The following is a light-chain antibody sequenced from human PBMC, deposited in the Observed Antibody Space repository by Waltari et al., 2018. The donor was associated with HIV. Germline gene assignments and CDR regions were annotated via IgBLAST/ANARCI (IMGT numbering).Light chain of an antibody. CDR2: AAS. Sequence: EIVMTQSPVTLSVSPGERATLSCTLSQSVSSKLAWYQQKPGQAPRPLIYAASTRATGTPARFSGSGSGTEFALTISSLQPEDFAVYYCQQYNSWPPGNTFGQGTKLEIK. CDR1: QSVSSK. J-gene: IGKJ2*01. V-gene: IGKV3-15*01. CDR3: QQYNSWPPGNT.